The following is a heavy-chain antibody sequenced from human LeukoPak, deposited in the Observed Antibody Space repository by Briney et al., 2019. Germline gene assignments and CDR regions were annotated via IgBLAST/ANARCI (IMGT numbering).Heavy chain of an antibody. V-gene: IGHV3-7*01. CDR2: IKQDGRDI. Sequence: GGSLRLTCPASGFSFSTYWMSWVRQAPGKGREWVANIKQDGRDIYYVDSVKGRFIISRDNAKNSLYLQMSSLRAEDTAVYYCTRGGRLHPQSPYWGQGTLVTVSS. J-gene: IGHJ4*02. CDR3: TRGGRLHPQSPY. CDR1: GFSFSTYW. D-gene: IGHD3-16*01.